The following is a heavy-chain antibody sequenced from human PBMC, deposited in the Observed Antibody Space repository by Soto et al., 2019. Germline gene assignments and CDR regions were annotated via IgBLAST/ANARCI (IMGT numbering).Heavy chain of an antibody. V-gene: IGHV6-1*01. Sequence: PSQSFSLHCSISADSISSNCAAWNWKSQPPSRGLEGLGRTYYRSKWYSYYAASVKGRITINPDTSENQFSLRLNSVTPEDTAVYYCARGPGILNPWGQGTLVTVSS. CDR3: ARGPGILNP. J-gene: IGHJ5*02. CDR2: TYYRSKWYS. D-gene: IGHD3-9*01. CDR1: ADSISSNCAA.